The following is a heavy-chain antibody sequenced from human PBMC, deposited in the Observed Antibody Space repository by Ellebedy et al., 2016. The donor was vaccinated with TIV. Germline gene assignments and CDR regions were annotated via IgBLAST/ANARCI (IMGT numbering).Heavy chain of an antibody. Sequence: PGGSLRLSCKGSGYSFATYWIAWVRQMPGKGLEWMGVIYPDDSLVIYSPSFQGQVTTSADKSINTAYLQWSSLKASDTAMYYCATGLAGYGYWGQGTPVTVSS. V-gene: IGHV5-51*01. J-gene: IGHJ4*02. CDR1: GYSFATYW. D-gene: IGHD6-19*01. CDR3: ATGLAGYGY. CDR2: IYPDDSLV.